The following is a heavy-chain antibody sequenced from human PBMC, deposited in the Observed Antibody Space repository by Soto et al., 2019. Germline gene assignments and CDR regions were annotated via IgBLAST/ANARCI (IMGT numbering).Heavy chain of an antibody. D-gene: IGHD4-17*01. J-gene: IGHJ4*02. CDR3: ARDHSGDYGIDY. V-gene: IGHV4-31*03. Sequence: PSETLSLTCTVSGGSISSGGYYWSWIRQHPGKGLEWIGYIYYSGTTHYNPVLKSRVTISVDRSKSQFSLRLSSVTAADTAVYYCARDHSGDYGIDYWGQGSLVTVSS. CDR1: GGSISSGGYY. CDR2: IYYSGTT.